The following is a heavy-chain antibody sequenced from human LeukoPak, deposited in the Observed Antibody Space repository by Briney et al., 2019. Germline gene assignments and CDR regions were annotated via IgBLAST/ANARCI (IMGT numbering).Heavy chain of an antibody. V-gene: IGHV4-39*02. D-gene: IGHD2-2*02. CDR3: ARDYCSSTSCYNDDALDI. Sequence: SETLSLTCTVSGGSISSSSYYWGWIRQPPGKGLEWIGSIYYSGSTYYNPSLKSRVTISVDTSKNQFSLKLSSVTAADTAVYYCARDYCSSTSCYNDDALDIWGQGTMVTISS. CDR1: GGSISSSSYY. J-gene: IGHJ3*02. CDR2: IYYSGST.